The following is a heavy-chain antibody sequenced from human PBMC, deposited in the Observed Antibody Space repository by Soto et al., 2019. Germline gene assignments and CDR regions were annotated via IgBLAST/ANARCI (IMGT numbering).Heavy chain of an antibody. CDR2: INHSGST. CDR1: GGSFSCYY. D-gene: IGHD3-22*01. CDR3: ARDPYYYDSSGVDY. J-gene: IGHJ4*02. Sequence: PSETLSLTCAVYGGSFSCYYWSWSRQPPGKGLEWIGEINHSGSTNYNPSLKSRVTISVDTSKNQFSLKLSSVTAADTAVYYCARDPYYYDSSGVDYWGQGTLVTVSS. V-gene: IGHV4-34*01.